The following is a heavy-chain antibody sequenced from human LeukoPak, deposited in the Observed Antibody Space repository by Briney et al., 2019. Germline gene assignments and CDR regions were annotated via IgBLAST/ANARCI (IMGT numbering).Heavy chain of an antibody. V-gene: IGHV1-18*04. D-gene: IGHD5-12*01. J-gene: IGHJ4*02. CDR2: ISADNGNT. Sequence: ASGKVSCKASGFTFKNYGFSWVRQAPGQGLQWLGLISADNGNTKYAQNLQGRVIMTTDRSTGTAYVELTSMRSDDTGVYYCARDRRGYSAYDGEGFDYWGQGTLVTVSS. CDR3: ARDRRGYSAYDGEGFDY. CDR1: GFTFKNYG.